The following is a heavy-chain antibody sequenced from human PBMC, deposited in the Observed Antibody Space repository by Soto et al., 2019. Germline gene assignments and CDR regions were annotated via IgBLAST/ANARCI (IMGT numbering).Heavy chain of an antibody. D-gene: IGHD6-19*01. Sequence: GGSLRLSCAASGFTFSTYWMHWIRQVPGKGLEWVSRINSDASHTYYADSVKGRFTISRDNAKNTLHLEMNSLRAEDTAVYYCAKDATRTNGWYNFDYWGQGALVTVSS. CDR2: INSDASHT. J-gene: IGHJ4*02. CDR1: GFTFSTYW. CDR3: AKDATRTNGWYNFDY. V-gene: IGHV3-74*01.